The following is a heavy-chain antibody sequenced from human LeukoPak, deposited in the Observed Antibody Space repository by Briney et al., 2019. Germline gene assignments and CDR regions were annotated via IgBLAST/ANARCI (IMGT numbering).Heavy chain of an antibody. Sequence: GRSLRLSCAASGFTFSSYAMHWVRQAPGKGLEWVSVIYSGGSTYYADSVKGRVAISRDNSKNTVFLQMNSVRAEDTAVYFCARSYSNHLFGMDVWGQGTTVTVTS. CDR2: IYSGGST. CDR3: ARSYSNHLFGMDV. J-gene: IGHJ6*02. D-gene: IGHD4-11*01. V-gene: IGHV3-66*01. CDR1: GFTFSSYA.